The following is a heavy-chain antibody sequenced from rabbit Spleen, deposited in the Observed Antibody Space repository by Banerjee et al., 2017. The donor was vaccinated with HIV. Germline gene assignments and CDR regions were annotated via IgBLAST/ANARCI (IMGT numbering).Heavy chain of an antibody. V-gene: IGHV1S7*01. D-gene: IGHD8-1*01. CDR2: IDPVFGIT. CDR3: ARDGAGGIYFAL. Sequence: QLVESGGGLVQPGGSLKLSCKASGFTLSSYYMNWVRQAPGKGLEWIGYIDPVFGITYYASWVNGRFSISRENAQNTVFLQMTSLTAADTATYFCARDGAGGIYFALWGPGTLVTVS. CDR1: GFTLSSYY. J-gene: IGHJ4*01.